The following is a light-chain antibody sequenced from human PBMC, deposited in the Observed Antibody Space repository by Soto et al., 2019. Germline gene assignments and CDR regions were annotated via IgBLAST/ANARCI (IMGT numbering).Light chain of an antibody. Sequence: QSALTQPRSVSGSPGQSVTISCTGTSSDIGAYNFVSWYQQHPGKAPKLMIHDVIKRPSGVPDRFSGSKSGNTASLTIYGLQAEDEADYYCCSYAGGYTHVFGNGTKVTVL. CDR1: SSDIGAYNF. V-gene: IGLV2-11*01. CDR3: CSYAGGYTHV. CDR2: DVI. J-gene: IGLJ1*01.